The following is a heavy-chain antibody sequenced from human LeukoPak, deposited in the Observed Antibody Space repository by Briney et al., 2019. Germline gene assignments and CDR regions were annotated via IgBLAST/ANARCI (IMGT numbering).Heavy chain of an antibody. Sequence: SQTLSLTCTVSGGSISSGGYFWSWIRQHPGKGLEWIGYIYYSGNTYYNPSLKSRVTISVDTSKNQFSLKLSSVTAADTAVYYCARVPNYYDSSGYSDFDYWGQGTLATVSS. CDR3: ARVPNYYDSSGYSDFDY. V-gene: IGHV4-31*03. CDR2: IYYSGNT. D-gene: IGHD3-22*01. J-gene: IGHJ4*02. CDR1: GGSISSGGYF.